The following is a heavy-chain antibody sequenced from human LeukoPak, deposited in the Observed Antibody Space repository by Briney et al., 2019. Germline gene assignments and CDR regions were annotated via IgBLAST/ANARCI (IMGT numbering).Heavy chain of an antibody. CDR3: AKGGKFTSSSLLAH. Sequence: GGSLRLSCAASGFNFDNYAMSWVRQAPGKGLDWVSSISDTGAHRYYADSVKGRFTISRDSSKNTLYLQMNSLRVEDTAIYYCAKGGKFTSSSLLAHGGQGTLVTVSS. J-gene: IGHJ4*02. V-gene: IGHV3-23*01. CDR2: ISDTGAHR. CDR1: GFNFDNYA. D-gene: IGHD6-6*01.